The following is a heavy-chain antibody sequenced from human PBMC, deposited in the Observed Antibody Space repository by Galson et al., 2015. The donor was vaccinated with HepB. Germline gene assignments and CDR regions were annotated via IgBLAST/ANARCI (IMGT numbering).Heavy chain of an antibody. CDR1: GYTFSSYT. CDR3: ARVIEAYGTSGWYSLGPDEEGTYYYYMDV. D-gene: IGHD6-19*01. J-gene: IGHJ6*03. V-gene: IGHV1-18*01. Sequence: SVKVSCKASGYTFSSYTITWVRQAPGRGLEWMGWIRAYNAKTKYSQKVQGRVTMTTDTSTSTAYMELRSLRSDDTAVYYCARVIEAYGTSGWYSLGPDEEGTYYYYMDVWGKGTTVTVSS. CDR2: IRAYNAKT.